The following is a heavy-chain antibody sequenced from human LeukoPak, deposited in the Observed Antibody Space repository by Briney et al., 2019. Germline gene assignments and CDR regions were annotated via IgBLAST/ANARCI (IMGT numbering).Heavy chain of an antibody. J-gene: IGHJ3*01. V-gene: IGHV4-59*08. CDR3: ARRVVMTAIWRDTFDV. Sequence: SETLSLTCTVSGGSISSYYWSWIRQPPGKGLEWIGYIYYSGSTNYNPSLKSRVTISVDTSKNQFSLKLTSVTAADTAVYYCARRVVMTAIWRDTFDVWGQGTMVTVSS. CDR2: IYYSGST. D-gene: IGHD2-21*02. CDR1: GGSISSYY.